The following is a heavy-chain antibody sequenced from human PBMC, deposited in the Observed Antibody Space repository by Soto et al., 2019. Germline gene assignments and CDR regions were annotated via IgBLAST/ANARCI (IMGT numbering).Heavy chain of an antibody. D-gene: IGHD3-22*01. V-gene: IGHV5-10-1*01. CDR1: GYSFTSYW. Sequence: GESLKISCKGSGYSFTSYWISWVRQMPGKGLEWMGRIDPSDSYTNYSPSFQGHVTISADKSISTAYLQWSSLKASDTAMYYCARHHYYYDSSGYYRNWGQGTLVTVSS. CDR2: IDPSDSYT. CDR3: ARHHYYYDSSGYYRN. J-gene: IGHJ4*02.